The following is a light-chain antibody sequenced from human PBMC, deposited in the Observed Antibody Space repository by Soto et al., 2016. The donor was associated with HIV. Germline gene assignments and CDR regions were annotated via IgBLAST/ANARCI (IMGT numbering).Light chain of an antibody. CDR3: MQVLQIPPT. Sequence: DIVMTQSPLSLPVTPGEPASISCRSSQSLLHSNGYNYLDWYVQKPGQSPQLLIYLGSNRASGVPDRFSVSGSGTDFTLKISRVETEDVGVYYCMQVLQIPPTFGQGTKLEIK. V-gene: IGKV2-28*01. CDR2: LGS. J-gene: IGKJ2*01. CDR1: QSLLHSNGYNY.